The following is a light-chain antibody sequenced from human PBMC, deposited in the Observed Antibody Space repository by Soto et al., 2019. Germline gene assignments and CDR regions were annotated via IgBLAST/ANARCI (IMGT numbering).Light chain of an antibody. V-gene: IGLV2-8*01. CDR3: NSYAGNSTWV. J-gene: IGLJ2*01. CDR2: EVN. CDR1: GSDVGGYNY. Sequence: QSALTQPPSASGSPEQSVTISCTGTGSDVGGYNYVSWYQQHPGKAPKVIIYEVNKRPSGVPDRFSGSKSGNTASLTVSGLQAEDEAHYYCNSYAGNSTWVFGGGTKLTVL.